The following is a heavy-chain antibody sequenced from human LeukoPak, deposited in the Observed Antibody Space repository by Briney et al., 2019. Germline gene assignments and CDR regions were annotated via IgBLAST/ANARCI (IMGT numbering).Heavy chain of an antibody. CDR3: ASEPLSIAARGGFYYYYYGMDV. CDR2: INPSGGST. V-gene: IGHV1-46*01. D-gene: IGHD6-6*01. J-gene: IGHJ6*02. CDR1: GYTFTSYY. Sequence: APVKVSCKASGYTFTSYYMHWVRQAPGQGLEWMGIINPSGGSTSYAQKFQGRVTMTRDTSTSTVYMELSSLRSEDTAVYYCASEPLSIAARGGFYYYYYGMDVWGQGTTVTVSS.